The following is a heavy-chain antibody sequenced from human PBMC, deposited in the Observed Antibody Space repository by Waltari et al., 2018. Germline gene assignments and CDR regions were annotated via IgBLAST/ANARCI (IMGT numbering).Heavy chain of an antibody. D-gene: IGHD5-18*01. Sequence: QVQLQESGPGLVRPSETLSLTCTVSGGSMTSPYWSWIRQSPGKGLGWVGYVFHSGSTNYNPSLKSRVTMSLDTSKSQFSLKLTSVTPADTAVYYCARDILHSFYYYMDVWGKGTLVTVSS. CDR1: GGSMTSPY. V-gene: IGHV4-59*11. CDR2: VFHSGST. CDR3: ARDILHSFYYYMDV. J-gene: IGHJ6*03.